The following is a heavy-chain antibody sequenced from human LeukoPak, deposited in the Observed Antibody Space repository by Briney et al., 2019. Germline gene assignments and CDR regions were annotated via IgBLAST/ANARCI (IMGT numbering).Heavy chain of an antibody. V-gene: IGHV4-59*08. D-gene: IGHD1-26*01. CDR3: AGMAMGATSGAFDI. CDR2: IYYSGST. Sequence: PSETLSLTCTVSGGSISSFYWSWIRQPPGKGLEWIGHIYYSGSTNYNPSLKSRVTISVDTSKNQFSLKLSSVTAADTAVYYCAGMAMGATSGAFDIWGQGTMVTVSS. J-gene: IGHJ3*02. CDR1: GGSISSFY.